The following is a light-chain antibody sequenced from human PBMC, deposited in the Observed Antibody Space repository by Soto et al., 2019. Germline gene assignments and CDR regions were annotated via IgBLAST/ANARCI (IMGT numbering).Light chain of an antibody. CDR2: GAS. CDR3: HQYGSTPFT. V-gene: IGKV3-20*01. J-gene: IGKJ3*01. CDR1: QSVSTNY. Sequence: EIVWTQSPGTLSLSPGDRATLSCRASQSVSTNYLAWYQQSLGQAPRLLIYGASSRATGIPDRFSGNGSGTDFTLPISRLEPEDFPVYYCHQYGSTPFTFGPRTQVDIK.